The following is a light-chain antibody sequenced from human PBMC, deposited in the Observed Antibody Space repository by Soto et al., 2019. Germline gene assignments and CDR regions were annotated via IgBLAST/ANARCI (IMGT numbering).Light chain of an antibody. Sequence: DIQMTQSPSTLSATVGDRVTITCRASQRISSWLAWYQQKPGKAPNLLIYDASSLESGVPSGFSGSGSGTEFTLTISSLQPDDFATYYCQQYHSYPYTFGQGTKLEIK. CDR1: QRISSW. CDR2: DAS. CDR3: QQYHSYPYT. V-gene: IGKV1-5*01. J-gene: IGKJ2*01.